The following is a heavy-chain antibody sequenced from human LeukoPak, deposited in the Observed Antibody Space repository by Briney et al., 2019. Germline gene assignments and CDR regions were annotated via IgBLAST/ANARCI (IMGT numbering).Heavy chain of an antibody. J-gene: IGHJ3*02. Sequence: GGSLRLSCAASGFTFSSYEMNWVRQAPGKGLEWVSYISSSGRTIYYADSVKGRFTISRDNAKNSLYLQMNSLRAEDTALYYCAKGVRITMVRGAFDIWGQGTMVTVSS. D-gene: IGHD3-10*01. CDR3: AKGVRITMVRGAFDI. V-gene: IGHV3-48*03. CDR1: GFTFSSYE. CDR2: ISSSGRTI.